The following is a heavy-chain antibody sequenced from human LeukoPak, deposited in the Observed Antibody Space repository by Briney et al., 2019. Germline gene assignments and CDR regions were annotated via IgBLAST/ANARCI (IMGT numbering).Heavy chain of an antibody. J-gene: IGHJ4*02. D-gene: IGHD6-13*01. Sequence: SETLSLTCTVFGGSINGYFWSWIRQPPGKGLEWIAYISYSGSTNCSPSLKSRVTISVDTSKNQFSLKLTSVTAADTAVYYCARSPPLTAADFHNWGQGTLVTVSS. CDR1: GGSINGYF. CDR3: ARSPPLTAADFHN. CDR2: ISYSGST. V-gene: IGHV4-59*01.